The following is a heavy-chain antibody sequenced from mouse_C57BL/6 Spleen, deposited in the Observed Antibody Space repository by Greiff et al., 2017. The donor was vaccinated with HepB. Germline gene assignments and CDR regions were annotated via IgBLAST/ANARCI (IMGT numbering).Heavy chain of an antibody. Sequence: EVQLVESGPGLVKPSQSLSLTCSVTGYSITSGYYWNWIRQFPGNKLEWMGYISYDGSNNYNPSLKNRISITRDTSKNQFFLKLNSVTTEDTATYYCAREGGLRLYFDYWGQGTTLTVSS. D-gene: IGHD2-2*01. V-gene: IGHV3-6*01. J-gene: IGHJ2*01. CDR3: AREGGLRLYFDY. CDR1: GYSITSGYY. CDR2: ISYDGSN.